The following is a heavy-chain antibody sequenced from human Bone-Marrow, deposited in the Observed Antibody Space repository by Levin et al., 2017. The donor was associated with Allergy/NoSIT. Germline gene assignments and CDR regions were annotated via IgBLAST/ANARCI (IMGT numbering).Heavy chain of an antibody. D-gene: IGHD3-9*01. CDR3: ARLSLTFYDILTGYYSPIGTFDY. CDR2: IYYSGSS. CDR1: GGSVNSAHYY. V-gene: IGHV4-61*01. Sequence: SETLSLTCTVSGGSVNSAHYYWTWIRQPPGKGLEWIGHIYYSGSSSSNPSLKSRVTISLATSTNQFSLQLSSVTAADTAVYYCARLSLTFYDILTGYYSPIGTFDYWGQGTLVTVSS. J-gene: IGHJ4*02.